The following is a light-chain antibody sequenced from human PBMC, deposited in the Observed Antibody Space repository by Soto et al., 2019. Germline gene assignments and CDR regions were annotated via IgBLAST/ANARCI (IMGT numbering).Light chain of an antibody. CDR2: DAS. Sequence: DIQMTQSPSTVSASVGDRVTITCRASQSISSWLAWYQQKPGKAPKALIYDASTLRSGVPSRFSGGGSGTEFTLTISSLQPDDFATYYCQQYNTYSTFGQGTRLEIK. CDR1: QSISSW. V-gene: IGKV1-5*01. CDR3: QQYNTYST. J-gene: IGKJ5*01.